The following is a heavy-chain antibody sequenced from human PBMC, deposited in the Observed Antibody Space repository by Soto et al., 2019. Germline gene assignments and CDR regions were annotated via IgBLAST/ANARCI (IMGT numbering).Heavy chain of an antibody. CDR1: GYTFTSYA. D-gene: IGHD6-6*01. V-gene: IGHV1-3*05. CDR3: ARGQAARPNYYYYGMDV. Sequence: QVQLVQSGAEEKKPGASVKVSCKASGYTFTSYAMHWVRQAPGQRLEWMGWINAGNGNTKYSQKFQGRVTITRDTSASTAYMELSSLRSEDTAVYYCARGQAARPNYYYYGMDVWGQGTTVTVSS. J-gene: IGHJ6*02. CDR2: INAGNGNT.